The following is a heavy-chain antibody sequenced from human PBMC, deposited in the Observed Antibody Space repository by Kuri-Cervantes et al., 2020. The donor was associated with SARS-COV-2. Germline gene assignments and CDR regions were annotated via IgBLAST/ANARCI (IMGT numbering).Heavy chain of an antibody. J-gene: IGHJ4*02. CDR3: ARVPSSSGFFDY. Sequence: LSLTCAASGFTFSSYSMNWVRQAPGKGLEWVSSISSSSSYIYYADSVKGRFTISRGNAKNSLYLQMNSLRAEDTAVYYCARVPSSSGFFDYWGQGTLVTVSS. V-gene: IGHV3-21*01. CDR2: ISSSSSYI. D-gene: IGHD6-6*01. CDR1: GFTFSSYS.